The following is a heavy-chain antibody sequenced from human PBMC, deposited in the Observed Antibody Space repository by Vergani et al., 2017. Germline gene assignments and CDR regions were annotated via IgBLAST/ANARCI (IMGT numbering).Heavy chain of an antibody. D-gene: IGHD2-2*01. CDR1: GFTFDDYT. CDR3: AKDFCSSTSWCAEYFQH. J-gene: IGHJ1*01. CDR2: ISWDGGST. V-gene: IGHV3-43*01. Sequence: EVQLVESGGVVVQPGGSLRLSCAASGFTFDDYTMHWVRQAPGKGLEWVSLISWDGGSTYYADSVKGRFTISRDNSKNSLYLQMNSLRTEDTALYYCAKDFCSSTSWCAEYFQHWGQGTLVTVSS.